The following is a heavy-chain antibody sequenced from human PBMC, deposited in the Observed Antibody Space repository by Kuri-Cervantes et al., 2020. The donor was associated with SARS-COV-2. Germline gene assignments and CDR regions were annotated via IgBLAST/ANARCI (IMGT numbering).Heavy chain of an antibody. J-gene: IGHJ6*02. CDR2: IDPSDSST. CDR1: GYSFTSYW. CDR3: ARDMTYYYYGMDV. V-gene: IGHV5-10-1*01. Sequence: GGSLRLSCKGSGYSFTSYWISWVRQMPGKGLEWMGRIDPSDSSTNYSPSFQGHVTISADKSISTAYLQWSSLKASDTAMYYCARDMTYYYYGMDVWGQGTRSPSP.